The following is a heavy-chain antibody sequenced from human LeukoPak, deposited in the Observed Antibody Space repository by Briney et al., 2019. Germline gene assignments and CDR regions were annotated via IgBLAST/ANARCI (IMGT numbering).Heavy chain of an antibody. CDR2: VYPSGST. V-gene: IGHV4-38-2*02. CDR1: DYSISSGYY. CDR3: ARDGDSSGYYSGGFDY. Sequence: SETLSLTCTVSDYSISSGYYWGWIRQPPGKGLEWIGSVYPSGSTYYNPSLKSRVTISVDTSKNQFSLNLRSVTAADTAVYYCARDGDSSGYYSGGFDYWGQGSLVTVSS. J-gene: IGHJ4*02. D-gene: IGHD3-22*01.